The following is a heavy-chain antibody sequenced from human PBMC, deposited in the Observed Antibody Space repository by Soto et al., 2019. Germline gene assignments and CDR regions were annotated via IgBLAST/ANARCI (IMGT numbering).Heavy chain of an antibody. CDR2: IYYSGST. D-gene: IGHD6-13*01. V-gene: IGHV4-61*08. J-gene: IGHJ6*02. Sequence: TLSLTCTVSGGSISSGGYYWSWIRQPPGKGLEWIGYIYYSGSTNYNPSLKSRVTISVDTSKNQFSLKLSSVTAADTAVYYCASSNIAATGFYYYGMDVWGRGTTVTVSS. CDR3: ASSNIAATGFYYYGMDV. CDR1: GGSISSGGYY.